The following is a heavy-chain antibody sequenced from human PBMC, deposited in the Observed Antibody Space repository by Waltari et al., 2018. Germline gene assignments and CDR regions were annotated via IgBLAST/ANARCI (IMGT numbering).Heavy chain of an antibody. D-gene: IGHD5-12*01. CDR3: AKGRKDELRLKRGLFYFDS. Sequence: QVQLQQWGAGLLKPSETLFLTCAVYGESFRSYYWTWIRQPPNEGLEWIGEINQSGSPNNPPSLRSRATMSVDTAKHQFSLHLSPVTVADSAVYFCAKGRKDELRLKRGLFYFDSWGQGTLVAVSS. V-gene: IGHV4-34*04. CDR2: INQSGSP. J-gene: IGHJ4*02. CDR1: GESFRSYY.